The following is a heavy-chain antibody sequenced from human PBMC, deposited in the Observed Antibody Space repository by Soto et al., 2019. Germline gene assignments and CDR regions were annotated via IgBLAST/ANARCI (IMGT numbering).Heavy chain of an antibody. CDR1: GGSISSYY. CDR2: IYYSGST. Sequence: QVQLQESGPGLVKPSETLSLTCTVSGGSISSYYWSWIRQPPGKGLEWIGYIYYSGSTNYNPSLKSRVTISVDTSKNQFSLKLSSVTAADTAVYYCARVGYSSGWDAFDIWGQGTMVTVSS. V-gene: IGHV4-59*01. D-gene: IGHD6-19*01. CDR3: ARVGYSSGWDAFDI. J-gene: IGHJ3*02.